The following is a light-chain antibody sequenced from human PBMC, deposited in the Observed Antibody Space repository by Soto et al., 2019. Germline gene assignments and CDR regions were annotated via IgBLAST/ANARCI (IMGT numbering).Light chain of an antibody. J-gene: IGKJ1*01. CDR1: QSVSSN. Sequence: EIVMKQSPATLSVSPGERATLSCRASQSVSSNLAWYQQKPGQAPRLLIYGASTRATGIPARFSGSGSGTEFTLTISSLQSEDFAVYYCKQYNNWPPWTFGQGTKVEIK. V-gene: IGKV3-15*01. CDR2: GAS. CDR3: KQYNNWPPWT.